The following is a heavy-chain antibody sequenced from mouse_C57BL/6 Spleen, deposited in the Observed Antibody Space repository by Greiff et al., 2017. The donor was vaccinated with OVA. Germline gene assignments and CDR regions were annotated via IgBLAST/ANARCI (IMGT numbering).Heavy chain of an antibody. CDR1: GFTFSSYT. V-gene: IGHV5-9*01. CDR2: ICGGGGST. D-gene: IGHD2-3*01. Sequence: EVKLVESGGGLVKPGGSLKLSCAASGFTFSSYTMSWVRQTPEQRLEWVATICGGGGSTYYPDSVKGRFTISRDNAKNTQYLQRSSLRAEDTALYYCARHRYDGYYFGYWGQDATLTVSS. J-gene: IGHJ2*01. CDR3: ARHRYDGYYFGY.